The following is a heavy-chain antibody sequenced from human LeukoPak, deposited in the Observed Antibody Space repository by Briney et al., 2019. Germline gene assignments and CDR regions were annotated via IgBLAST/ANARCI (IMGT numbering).Heavy chain of an antibody. Sequence: PSVTLSLTCTVSGGSFSSSNYYWGWIRQAPGRGLEWIGEFNLGGGTNYNPSLKSRLTISVDTSESQVSLKLSSVTPVDTAVYYCARIYNDTSGNHNQAFDMWGQGTMVTVSS. J-gene: IGHJ3*02. CDR1: GGSFSSSNYY. CDR3: ARIYNDTSGNHNQAFDM. D-gene: IGHD3-22*01. CDR2: FNLGGGT. V-gene: IGHV4-39*07.